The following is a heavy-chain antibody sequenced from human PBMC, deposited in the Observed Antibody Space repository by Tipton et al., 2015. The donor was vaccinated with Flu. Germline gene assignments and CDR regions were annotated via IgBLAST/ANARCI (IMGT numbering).Heavy chain of an antibody. Sequence: SLRLSCAASGFTFSSYEMNWVRQAPGKGLEWVSYISSSGSTIYYADSVKGRFTISRDNAKNSLYLQMNSLRAEDTAVYYCARDYYYDSSGYPGYWGQGTLVTVSS. D-gene: IGHD3-22*01. J-gene: IGHJ4*02. CDR1: GFTFSSYE. CDR3: ARDYYYDSSGYPGY. V-gene: IGHV3-48*03. CDR2: ISSSGSTI.